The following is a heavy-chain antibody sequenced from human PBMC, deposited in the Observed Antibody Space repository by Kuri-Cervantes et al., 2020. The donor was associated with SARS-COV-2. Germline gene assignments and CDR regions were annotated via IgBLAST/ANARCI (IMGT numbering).Heavy chain of an antibody. CDR3: ARRPDQIYWYFDL. D-gene: IGHD2-2*01. CDR1: GGSISGGGFY. J-gene: IGHJ2*01. V-gene: IGHV4-31*03. Sequence: SKTLSLTCTVSGGSISGGGFYWSWIRQHPGKGLEWIAYIYYSGGTYYNPSLKSRVTISVDTSKNQFSLKLSSVTAADTAVYYCARRPDQIYWYFDLWGRGTLVTVSS. CDR2: IYYSGGT.